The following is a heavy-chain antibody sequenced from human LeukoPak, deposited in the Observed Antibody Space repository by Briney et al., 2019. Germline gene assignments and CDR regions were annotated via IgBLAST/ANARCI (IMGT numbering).Heavy chain of an antibody. D-gene: IGHD1-26*01. CDR2: FDPEDGET. J-gene: IGHJ4*02. CDR3: ATVKWELLRGTFDY. V-gene: IGHV1-24*01. CDR1: GYTLTELS. Sequence: ASVKVSCKVSGYTLTELSMHWVRQAPGKGLEWMGGFDPEDGETIYAQKFRGRVTMTEDTYTDTAYIELSSLRSEDTAVYYCATVKWELLRGTFDYWGQGTLVTVSS.